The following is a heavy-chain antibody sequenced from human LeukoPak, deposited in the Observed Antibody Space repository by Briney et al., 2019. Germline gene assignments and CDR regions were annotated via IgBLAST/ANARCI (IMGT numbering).Heavy chain of an antibody. CDR2: VKRDGGEK. CDR3: ARELNGAFDP. J-gene: IGHJ5*02. CDR1: GFTFSDYW. V-gene: IGHV3-7*01. D-gene: IGHD1-1*01. Sequence: PGGSLRLSCAASGFTFSDYWMSWVRQAPGKGLEWVANVKRDGGEKHYIDSVKGRFTISRDNAENSIYLQMSSLRAEDTAIYYCARELNGAFDPWGQGTLVTVSS.